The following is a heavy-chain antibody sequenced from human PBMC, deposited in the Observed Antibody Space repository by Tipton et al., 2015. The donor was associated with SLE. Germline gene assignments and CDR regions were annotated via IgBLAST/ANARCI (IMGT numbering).Heavy chain of an antibody. Sequence: SLRLSCAASGFTFSSYGMHWVRQAPGKGLEWVAFIRYDGSNKYYADSVKGRFTISRDNSKNTLYLQMNSLRAEDAAVYYCAKDLLRLLEWPPLFGYWGQGPLVTVTS. CDR3: AKDLLRLLEWPPLFGY. V-gene: IGHV3-30*02. CDR2: IRYDGSNK. D-gene: IGHD3-3*01. J-gene: IGHJ4*02. CDR1: GFTFSSYG.